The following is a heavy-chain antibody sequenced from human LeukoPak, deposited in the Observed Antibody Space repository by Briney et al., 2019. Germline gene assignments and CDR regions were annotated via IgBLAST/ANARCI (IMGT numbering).Heavy chain of an antibody. D-gene: IGHD1-26*01. CDR2: IYYSGST. J-gene: IGHJ6*02. V-gene: IGHV4-59*01. Sequence: SETLSLTRSVSGGSISSYYWSWIRQPPGKGLEWIGYIYYSGSTNYNPSLKSRVTMSVDTSKNQFSLKLSSVTAADTAVYYCARTFSGSYYYYGMDVWGQGTTVTVSS. CDR1: GGSISSYY. CDR3: ARTFSGSYYYYGMDV.